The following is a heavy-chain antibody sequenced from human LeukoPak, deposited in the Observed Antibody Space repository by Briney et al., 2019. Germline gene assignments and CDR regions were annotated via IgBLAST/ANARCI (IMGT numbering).Heavy chain of an antibody. CDR1: GYTFTGYY. CDR2: INPNSGGT. V-gene: IGHV1-2*02. Sequence: ASVKVSCKASGYTFTGYYMHWVRQAPGQGLEWMGWINPNSGGTNYAQKFQGRVTMTRDTSISTAYMELSRLRSDDTAVYYCARVAVAETNWFDPWGQGTLVTVSS. J-gene: IGHJ5*02. CDR3: ARVAVAETNWFDP. D-gene: IGHD6-19*01.